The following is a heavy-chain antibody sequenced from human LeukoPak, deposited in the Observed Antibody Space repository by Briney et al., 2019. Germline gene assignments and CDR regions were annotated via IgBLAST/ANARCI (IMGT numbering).Heavy chain of an antibody. J-gene: IGHJ4*02. CDR3: ARDAGSGWYLFDY. CDR2: IIPIFGTA. V-gene: IGHV1-69*13. Sequence: SVKVSCKASGGTFSSYAISWVRQAPGQGLEWMGGIIPIFGTANYAQMFQGRVTITADESTSTAYMELSSLRSEDTAVYYCARDAGSGWYLFDYWGQGTLVTVSS. CDR1: GGTFSSYA. D-gene: IGHD6-19*01.